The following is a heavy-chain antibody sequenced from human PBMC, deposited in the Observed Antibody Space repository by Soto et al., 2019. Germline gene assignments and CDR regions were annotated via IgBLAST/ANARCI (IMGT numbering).Heavy chain of an antibody. CDR1: GGTFNTYA. CDR2: IIPIFGIG. Sequence: QVQLVQSGAEVKQPGSSVKVSCKASGGTFNTYAISWVRQAPVQGLEWMGGIIPIFGIGNDAQKFQGRVTITADEPTGTAYMELSSLRSGDTGVYYCARSGITLFGVVSIPPHYYSGLDVWGQGTTVIVSS. J-gene: IGHJ6*02. D-gene: IGHD3-3*01. CDR3: ARSGITLFGVVSIPPHYYSGLDV. V-gene: IGHV1-69*01.